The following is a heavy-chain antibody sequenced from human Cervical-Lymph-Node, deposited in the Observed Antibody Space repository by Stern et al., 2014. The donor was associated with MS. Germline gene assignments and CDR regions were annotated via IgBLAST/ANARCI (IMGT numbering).Heavy chain of an antibody. CDR1: GGSISSSSYY. CDR2: IYYSGST. CDR3: ARLRSGYSDY. D-gene: IGHD3-3*01. V-gene: IGHV4-39*01. Sequence: QLQLQESGPGLVKPSETLSLTCTVSGGSISSSSYYWGWIRQPPGKGLEWIGSIYYSGSTYYNPSLKSRVTLSGDTSKNQFPLKLSSVTAADTAVYYCARLRSGYSDYWGQGTLVTVSS. J-gene: IGHJ4*02.